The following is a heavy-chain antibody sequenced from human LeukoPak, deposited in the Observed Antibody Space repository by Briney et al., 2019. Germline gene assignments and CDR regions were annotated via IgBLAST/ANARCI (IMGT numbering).Heavy chain of an antibody. V-gene: IGHV1-69*13. Sequence: ASVKVSCKASGGTFSSYAISWVRQAPGQGLEWMGGIIPIFGTANYAQKFQGRVTITADESTSTAYMELSSLRSEDTAVYYCASLKTGSDYDFWSDSYAFDIWGQGTMVTVSS. CDR3: ASLKTGSDYDFWSDSYAFDI. J-gene: IGHJ3*02. CDR1: GGTFSSYA. D-gene: IGHD3-3*01. CDR2: IIPIFGTA.